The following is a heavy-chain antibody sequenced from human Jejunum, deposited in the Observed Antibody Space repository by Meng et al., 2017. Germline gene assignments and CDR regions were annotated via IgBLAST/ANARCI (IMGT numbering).Heavy chain of an antibody. CDR3: ARGGYYSFDY. D-gene: IGHD5-18*01. CDR2: IYHSGST. Sequence: QLRVSGSRPSTPAHTLSLTCAVSGGSIGSVYWWTWVRQSPGKGLEWIGEIYHSGSTNYNPSLKSRATISVDKSKNQFSLKLTSVTAADTAVYYCARGGYYSFDYWGQGTLVTVSS. CDR1: GGSIGSVYW. V-gene: IGHV4-4*02. J-gene: IGHJ4*02.